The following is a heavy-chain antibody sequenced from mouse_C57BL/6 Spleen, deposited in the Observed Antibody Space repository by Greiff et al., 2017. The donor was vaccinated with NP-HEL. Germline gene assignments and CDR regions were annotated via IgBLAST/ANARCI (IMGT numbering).Heavy chain of an antibody. J-gene: IGHJ2*01. Sequence: EVKVVESGEGLVKPGGSLKLSCAASGFTFSSYAMSWVRQTPEKRLEWVAYISSGGDYIYYADTVKGRFTISRDNARNTLYLQMSSLKSEDTAMYYCTRDRGGNGDYWGQGTTLTVSS. CDR3: TRDRGGNGDY. D-gene: IGHD2-1*01. CDR1: GFTFSSYA. V-gene: IGHV5-9-1*02. CDR2: ISSGGDYI.